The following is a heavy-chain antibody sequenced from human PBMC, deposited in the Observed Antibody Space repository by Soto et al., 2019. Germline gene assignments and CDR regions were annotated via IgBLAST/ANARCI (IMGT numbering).Heavy chain of an antibody. D-gene: IGHD3-9*01. CDR3: ARDQAYYDILTGYGGMDV. Sequence: SETLSLTCAVYGGSFSGYYWSWIRQPPGKGLEWIGEINHSGSTNYNPSLKSRVTISVDTSKNQFSLKLSSVTAADTAVYYCARDQAYYDILTGYGGMDVWGQGTTVTVSS. V-gene: IGHV4-34*01. CDR1: GGSFSGYY. J-gene: IGHJ6*02. CDR2: INHSGST.